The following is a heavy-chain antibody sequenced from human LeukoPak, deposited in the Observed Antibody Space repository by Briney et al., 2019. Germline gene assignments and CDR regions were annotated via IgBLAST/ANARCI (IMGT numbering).Heavy chain of an antibody. CDR1: GGSISSGGYS. Sequence: PSETLSLTCAVSGGSISSGGYSWRWIRQPPGKGLEWIGYIYHSGSTYYNPSLKSRVTISVDRSKNQFSLKLSSVTAADTAVYYCVRTSIAARRANAFDIWGQGTMVTVSS. CDR3: VRTSIAARRANAFDI. CDR2: IYHSGST. D-gene: IGHD6-6*01. J-gene: IGHJ3*02. V-gene: IGHV4-30-2*01.